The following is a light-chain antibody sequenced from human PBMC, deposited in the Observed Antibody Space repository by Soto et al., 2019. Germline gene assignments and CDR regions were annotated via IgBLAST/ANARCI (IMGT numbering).Light chain of an antibody. Sequence: EIVLTQSPAPLSLSPGARTTLPCRASQSVSSYLAWYQQKPGQAPRLLTYDASNSATGIPARCSGSGSGTDFTLTISSLEPEDFAVYYCQQRSNWPPDTFGQGTKLEIK. V-gene: IGKV3-11*01. CDR3: QQRSNWPPDT. CDR2: DAS. J-gene: IGKJ2*01. CDR1: QSVSSY.